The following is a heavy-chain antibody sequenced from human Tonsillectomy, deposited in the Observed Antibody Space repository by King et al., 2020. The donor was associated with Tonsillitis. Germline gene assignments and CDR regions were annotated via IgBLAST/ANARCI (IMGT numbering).Heavy chain of an antibody. CDR3: AGHSAGLEIDY. CDR1: GGSISSSSFH. J-gene: IGHJ4*02. Sequence: QLQESGPGLVKPSETLSLTCTVSGGSISSSSFHWGWIRQPPGKGLEWIGSIYYSGSTYYNPSLKSRVTISVDTSKNQFSLKLSSVTAADTAVYYCAGHSAGLEIDYWGQGTLVTVSS. D-gene: IGHD6-13*01. V-gene: IGHV4-39*07. CDR2: IYYSGST.